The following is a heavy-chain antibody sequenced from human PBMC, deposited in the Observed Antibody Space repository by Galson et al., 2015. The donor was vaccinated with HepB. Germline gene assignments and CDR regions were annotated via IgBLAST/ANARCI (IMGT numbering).Heavy chain of an antibody. Sequence: SLRLSCAASGFSFSSHSMNWIRQAPGKGLEWISYISVSGSIVHYADSVKGRFTIARDNAKNSLYLQLNSLRDEDTAVYFCARDSGSYYDQFDCWGQGTMVTVSS. D-gene: IGHD3-22*01. J-gene: IGHJ4*02. CDR3: ARDSGSYYDQFDC. V-gene: IGHV3-48*02. CDR2: ISVSGSIV. CDR1: GFSFSSHS.